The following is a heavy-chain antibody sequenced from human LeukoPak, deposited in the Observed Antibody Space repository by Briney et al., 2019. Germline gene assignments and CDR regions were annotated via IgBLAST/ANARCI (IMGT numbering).Heavy chain of an antibody. CDR1: GFTFSSYS. D-gene: IGHD4-23*01. CDR3: ARDLSTVASPFDY. V-gene: IGHV3-21*01. Sequence: GGSLRLSCAASGFTFSSYSMNWVRQAPGKGLEWVSSISSSSSYIYYADSVKGRFTISRDNAKNSLYLQMNSLRAEDTAVYYCARDLSTVASPFDYWGQGTLVTVSS. CDR2: ISSSSSYI. J-gene: IGHJ4*02.